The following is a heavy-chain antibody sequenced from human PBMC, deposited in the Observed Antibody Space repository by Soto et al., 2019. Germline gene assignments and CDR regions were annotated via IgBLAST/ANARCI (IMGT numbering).Heavy chain of an antibody. CDR2: INAGNGNT. V-gene: IGHV1-3*01. D-gene: IGHD3-10*01. J-gene: IGHJ6*02. CDR3: MRVNVGARTEYFSCSGLDV. CDR1: GYTFSSYG. Sequence: QVPLVQSGAEVKKPGASVKLSCRASGYTFSSYGIQWVRQAPGQRLEGMGWINAGNGNTKYSQRFQGRVTITRATAASTAHVEVSRPTSAATAVYFCMRVNVGARTEYFSCSGLDVWGQATTVTVSS.